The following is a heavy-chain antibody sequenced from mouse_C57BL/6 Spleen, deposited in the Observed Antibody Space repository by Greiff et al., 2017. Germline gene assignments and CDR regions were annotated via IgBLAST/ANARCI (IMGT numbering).Heavy chain of an antibody. Sequence: EVQLQQSGPELVKPGASVKISCKASGYSFTDYNMNWVKQSNGKSLEWIGVINPNYGTTSYHQKFKGKATLNVDQSSSTAYMQLNSLTSEDSAVHYWARGGGTQYYFDYWGQGTTLTVSS. V-gene: IGHV1-39*01. CDR3: ARGGGTQYYFDY. CDR2: INPNYGTT. J-gene: IGHJ2*01. D-gene: IGHD3-3*01. CDR1: GYSFTDYN.